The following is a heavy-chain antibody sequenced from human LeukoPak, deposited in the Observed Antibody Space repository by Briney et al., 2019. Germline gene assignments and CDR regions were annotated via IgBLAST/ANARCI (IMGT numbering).Heavy chain of an antibody. D-gene: IGHD4-17*01. V-gene: IGHV3-9*03. CDR3: AKERNGELDY. Sequence: PGKSLRLSCAASGFTFDDYAMHWVRQAPGKGLEGVSGISWNSGSIGYADSVKGRFTISRDNAKNSLYLQMNSLRAEDMALYYCAKERNGELDYWGQGTLVTVSS. J-gene: IGHJ4*02. CDR1: GFTFDDYA. CDR2: ISWNSGSI.